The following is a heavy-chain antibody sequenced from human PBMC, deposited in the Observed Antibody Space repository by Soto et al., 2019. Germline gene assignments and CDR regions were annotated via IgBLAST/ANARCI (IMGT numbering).Heavy chain of an antibody. D-gene: IGHD4-17*01. CDR3: ARVKDADYRNWFDP. CDR2: INPKSGDT. J-gene: IGHJ5*02. CDR1: GYTFSDYY. V-gene: IGHV1-2*04. Sequence: ASVKVSCKDSGYTFSDYYMHWVRQAPGQGLEWMGWINPKSGDTSYAQKFQGWVTMTRDTSISTGYMELSRLRSDDTAVYYCARVKDADYRNWFDPWGHGTLVTVSS.